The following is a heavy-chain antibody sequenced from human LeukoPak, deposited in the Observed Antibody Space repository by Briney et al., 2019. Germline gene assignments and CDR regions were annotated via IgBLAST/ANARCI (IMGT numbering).Heavy chain of an antibody. Sequence: GSLRLSCAASGFTFSSYAMHWVRQAPGKGLEWVSTISGSGGSTYYVDSVKGRFTISRDNSKNTLYLQMNSLRAEDTAVYYCAKGSGSDAFDIWGQGTMVTVSS. J-gene: IGHJ3*02. V-gene: IGHV3-23*01. D-gene: IGHD3-10*01. CDR2: ISGSGGST. CDR3: AKGSGSDAFDI. CDR1: GFTFSSYA.